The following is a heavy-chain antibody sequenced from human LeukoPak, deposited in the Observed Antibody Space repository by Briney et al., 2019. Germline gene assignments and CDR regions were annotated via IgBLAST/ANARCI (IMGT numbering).Heavy chain of an antibody. CDR1: GFTFSSYA. V-gene: IGHV3-30-3*01. CDR2: ISYDGSNE. D-gene: IGHD3-16*02. J-gene: IGHJ4*02. CDR3: ARDARFFSGSYLYYFEY. Sequence: GGSLTLYCAASGFTFSSYAMHWVRQAPGKGLEWVAVISYDGSNEYYADSVKGRFTISRDNSKHTLYLQMNSLRAEDTAVFYCARDARFFSGSYLYYFEYWGQGTLVTVSS.